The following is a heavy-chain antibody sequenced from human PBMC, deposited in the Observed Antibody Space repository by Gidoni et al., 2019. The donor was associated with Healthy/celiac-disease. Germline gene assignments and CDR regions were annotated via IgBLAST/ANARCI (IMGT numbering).Heavy chain of an antibody. CDR1: GGTFSSYS. J-gene: IGHJ2*01. D-gene: IGHD3-10*01. CDR2: IIPSVGTA. CDR3: ARDTTMVRGVIGGDWYFDL. V-gene: IGHV1-69*06. Sequence: QVQLLQSGSEVQKPGSSVKVSCQASGGTFSSYSISWVRQAHGQGLEWMGGIIPSVGTANYEQKFQGRVTINADKSTSTAYMELSSLRSEEKAVYYCARDTTMVRGVIGGDWYFDLWGRGTLVTVSS.